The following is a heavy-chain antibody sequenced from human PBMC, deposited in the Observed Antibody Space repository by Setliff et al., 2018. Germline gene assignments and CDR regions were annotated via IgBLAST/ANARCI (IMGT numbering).Heavy chain of an antibody. CDR2: ISAYNGNT. CDR3: ARVSEAAAAGFDY. Sequence: ASVKVSCKDSGYTVSTYGISWVRQAPGQGLEWMGWISAYNGNTNYAQKFQGRVTMTTDTSTSTAYMELRSLRSDDTAVYYCARVSEAAAAGFDYWGQGTLVTVSS. CDR1: GYTVSTYG. V-gene: IGHV1-18*01. D-gene: IGHD6-13*01. J-gene: IGHJ4*02.